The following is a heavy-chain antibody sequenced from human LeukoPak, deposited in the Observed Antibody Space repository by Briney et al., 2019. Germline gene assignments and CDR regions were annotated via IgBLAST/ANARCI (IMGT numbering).Heavy chain of an antibody. J-gene: IGHJ4*02. D-gene: IGHD6-13*01. CDR1: GFTFSSYA. V-gene: IGHV3-64D*06. CDR3: VKSYSSSWPAFDY. Sequence: GGSLRLSCSASGFTFSSYAMHWVRQAPGKGLEYVPAISSNGGSTYYADSVKGRFTISRDNSKNTLYLQMSSLRAEDTAVYYCVKSYSSSWPAFDYWGQGTLVTVSS. CDR2: ISSNGGST.